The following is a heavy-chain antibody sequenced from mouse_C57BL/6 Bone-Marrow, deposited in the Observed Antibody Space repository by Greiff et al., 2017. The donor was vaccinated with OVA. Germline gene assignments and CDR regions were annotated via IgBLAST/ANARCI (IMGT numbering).Heavy chain of an antibody. J-gene: IGHJ2*01. Sequence: EVHLVESGGGLVKPGGSLKLSCAASGFTFSSYAMSWVRQTPEKRLEWVATISDGGSYTYYPDNVKGRFTISRDNAKNNLYLQMSHLKSEDTAMYYCARDGLGVYFDYWGQGTTLPVSS. V-gene: IGHV5-4*01. CDR3: ARDGLGVYFDY. D-gene: IGHD2-2*01. CDR2: ISDGGSYT. CDR1: GFTFSSYA.